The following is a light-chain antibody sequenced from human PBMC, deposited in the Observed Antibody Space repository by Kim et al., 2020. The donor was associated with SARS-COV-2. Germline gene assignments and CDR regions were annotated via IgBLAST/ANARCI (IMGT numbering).Light chain of an antibody. CDR2: KDT. V-gene: IGLV3-25*03. J-gene: IGLJ2*01. Sequence: SYELTQPPSVSVAPGQTARITCSGDALPKQYAYWYQQKSGQAPVLVIYKDTERPSGIPERFSASSSGTTVTLTISGVRAEDEADYYCQSADSSDTYVVFGGGTQLTVL. CDR1: ALPKQY. CDR3: QSADSSDTYVV.